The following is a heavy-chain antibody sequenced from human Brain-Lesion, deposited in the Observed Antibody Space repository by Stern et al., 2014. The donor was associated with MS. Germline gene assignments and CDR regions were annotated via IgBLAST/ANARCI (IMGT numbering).Heavy chain of an antibody. CDR2: VSYDGSNK. D-gene: IGHD2/OR15-2a*01. V-gene: IGHV3-30*18. J-gene: IGHJ5*02. CDR1: GFTFGSCA. Sequence: AQLVESGGGVVQPGRPLRLSCVASGFTFGSCAMHWVRQAPGKGLEWGAGVSYDGSNKYYADSVKGRFTISRDNSQNTLYMQMSSLRPEDTAVYYCAKDRQYLTYFFDHWGQGSLVTVSS. CDR3: AKDRQYLTYFFDH.